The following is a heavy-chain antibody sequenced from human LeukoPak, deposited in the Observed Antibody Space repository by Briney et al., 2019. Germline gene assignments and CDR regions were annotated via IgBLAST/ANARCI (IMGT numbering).Heavy chain of an antibody. D-gene: IGHD3-22*01. Sequence: GGSLRLSCAASGFTFSTYSMNWVRQAPGKGLEWVSSISSSGTYIYYADSVKGRFTISRDNAKNSLYLQMNSLRAEDTAVYYCAREVPGNYDSSGYTALYFDYWGQGALVTVSS. V-gene: IGHV3-21*01. J-gene: IGHJ4*02. CDR3: AREVPGNYDSSGYTALYFDY. CDR2: ISSSGTYI. CDR1: GFTFSTYS.